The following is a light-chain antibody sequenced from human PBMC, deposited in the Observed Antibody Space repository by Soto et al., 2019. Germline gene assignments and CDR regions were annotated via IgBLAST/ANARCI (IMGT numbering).Light chain of an antibody. CDR1: HSVSSSY. CDR3: QQYYSTLWT. V-gene: IGKV3-20*01. J-gene: IGKJ1*01. Sequence: EIELTQSPGTLSLSPGERATLSCRASHSVSSSYLAWYQQKPGQAPRLLIYGASSRATGVPARFSGSGSGTEFTLTISSLQAEDVAVYYCQQYYSTLWTFGQGTKVDIK. CDR2: GAS.